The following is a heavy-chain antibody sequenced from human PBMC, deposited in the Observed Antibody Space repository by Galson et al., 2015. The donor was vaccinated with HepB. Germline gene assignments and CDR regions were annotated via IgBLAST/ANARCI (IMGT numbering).Heavy chain of an antibody. Sequence: SLRLSCAASGFTFSSYVMSWVRQAPGKGLEWVSAISASGGSTYYADSVKGRFTISRDNSKNTLYLQMNSLRAEDTAVYYCAKAVVSGYYDSIGHYYSDYWGQGTLVTVSS. J-gene: IGHJ4*02. CDR3: AKAVVSGYYDSIGHYYSDY. D-gene: IGHD3-22*01. CDR1: GFTFSSYV. V-gene: IGHV3-23*01. CDR2: ISASGGST.